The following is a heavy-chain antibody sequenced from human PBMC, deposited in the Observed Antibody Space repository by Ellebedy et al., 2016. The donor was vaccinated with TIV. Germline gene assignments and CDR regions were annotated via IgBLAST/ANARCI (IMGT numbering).Heavy chain of an antibody. CDR2: IFYDGRI. CDR3: ARGGASSKWLDN. J-gene: IGHJ4*02. CDR1: GGSITSYY. D-gene: IGHD6-13*01. V-gene: IGHV4-59*01. Sequence: SETLSLTCTVSGGSITSYYWSWIRQPPGKGLEWIGYIFYDGRINYNPYLRGRVTISVDTSKNQFSLNLSSVTAADTAVYYCARGGASSKWLDNWGQGALVTVSS.